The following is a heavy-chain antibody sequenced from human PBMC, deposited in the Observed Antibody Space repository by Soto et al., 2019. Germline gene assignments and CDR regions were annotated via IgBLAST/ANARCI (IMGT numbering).Heavy chain of an antibody. Sequence: WIGYIYYSGSTYYNPSLKSRVTISVDTSKNQFSLKLSSVTAADTAVYYCVRDFVVVVAATVRYYYGMDVWGQGTTXTV. CDR2: IYYSGST. CDR3: VRDFVVVVAATVRYYYGMDV. D-gene: IGHD2-15*01. V-gene: IGHV4-30-4*01. J-gene: IGHJ6*02.